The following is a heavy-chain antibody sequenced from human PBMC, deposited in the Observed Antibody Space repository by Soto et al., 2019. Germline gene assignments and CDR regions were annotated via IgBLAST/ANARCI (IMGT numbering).Heavy chain of an antibody. CDR1: GGTFSRYT. D-gene: IGHD4-17*01. CDR3: ASRPNTVSDNWFDP. J-gene: IGHJ5*02. Sequence: ASVKDSCKASGGTFSRYTISWVRQAPGQGLEWMGRIIPILGIANYAQKFQGRVTITADKSTSTAYMELSSLRSEDTAVYYCASRPNTVSDNWFDPWGQGTLVTVSS. V-gene: IGHV1-69*02. CDR2: IIPILGIA.